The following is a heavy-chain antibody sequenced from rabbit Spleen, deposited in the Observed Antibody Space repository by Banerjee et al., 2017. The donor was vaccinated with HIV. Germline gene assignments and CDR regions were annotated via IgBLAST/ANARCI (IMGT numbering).Heavy chain of an antibody. CDR3: ARWNTIYDL. J-gene: IGHJ4*01. CDR2: IYPDGIGST. Sequence: QSLEESGGDMVKPGASLTLTCTASGFSFSTAYYICWVRQAPGKGLEWIGCIYPDGIGSTAYASWAKGRFTISKTSSTTMTLQMTSLSAADTATYFCARWNTIYDLWGPGTLVTVS. CDR1: GFSFSTAYY. V-gene: IGHV1S40*01. D-gene: IGHD1-1*01.